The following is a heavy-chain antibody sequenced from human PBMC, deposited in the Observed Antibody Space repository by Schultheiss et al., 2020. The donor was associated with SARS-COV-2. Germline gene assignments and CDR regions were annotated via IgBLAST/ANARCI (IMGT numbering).Heavy chain of an antibody. D-gene: IGHD3-3*01. Sequence: SGPTLVKPTQTLTLTCTFSGFSLSTSGVGVGWIRQPPGKGLEWIGEINHSGSTNYNPSLKSRVTISVDTSKNQFSLKLSSVTAADTAVYYCARARDFWSGYGYWGQGTLVTVSS. CDR2: INHSGST. CDR1: GFSLSTSGVG. J-gene: IGHJ4*02. V-gene: IGHV4-31*03. CDR3: ARARDFWSGYGY.